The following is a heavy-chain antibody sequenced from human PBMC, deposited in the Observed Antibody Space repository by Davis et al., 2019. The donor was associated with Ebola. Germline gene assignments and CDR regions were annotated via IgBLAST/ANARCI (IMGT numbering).Heavy chain of an antibody. CDR1: GFTFTNAW. D-gene: IGHD6-19*01. Sequence: PGGSLRLSCAASGFTFTNAWMNWVRQAPGKGLEWVGRIKGESDGGARDYAAPVKGRFTISRDDSKNTLYLQMNSLETEDTAVYYCTTQWLVLFARDYWGQGTLVTVSS. CDR3: TTQWLVLFARDY. V-gene: IGHV3-15*07. J-gene: IGHJ4*02. CDR2: IKGESDGGAR.